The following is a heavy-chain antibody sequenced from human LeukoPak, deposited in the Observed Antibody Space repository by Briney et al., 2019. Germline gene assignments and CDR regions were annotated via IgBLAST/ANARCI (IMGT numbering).Heavy chain of an antibody. CDR2: IKSNSAGGTT. D-gene: IGHD4-17*01. CDR3: ATEYYGAYNY. J-gene: IGHJ4*02. V-gene: IGHV3-15*01. CDR1: GFTFSDAW. Sequence: GGSLRLSCAASGFTFSDAWMSWVRQAPGKGLEGVGRIKSNSAGGTTDYAAPVKDRFTISRDDSKNSLYLQMNRLSTEDTAVYFCATEYYGAYNYWGKGTLVTVSP.